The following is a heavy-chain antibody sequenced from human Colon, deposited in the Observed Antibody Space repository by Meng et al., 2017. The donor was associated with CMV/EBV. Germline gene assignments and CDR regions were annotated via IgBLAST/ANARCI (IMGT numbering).Heavy chain of an antibody. CDR1: GDSISGRSYY. CDR2: IYYTGND. CDR3: ARMALHWYFDL. D-gene: IGHD5-24*01. J-gene: IGHJ2*01. V-gene: IGHV4-39*07. Sequence: QVQLQEPGPGLVKPSETLSLTCTVSGDSISGRSYYWGWIRQPPGKGLEWIASIYYTGNDYHNPSLKSRVTISIDTSNNQFSLRLTSVTAADTAVYYCARMALHWYFDLWGRGTLVTVPS.